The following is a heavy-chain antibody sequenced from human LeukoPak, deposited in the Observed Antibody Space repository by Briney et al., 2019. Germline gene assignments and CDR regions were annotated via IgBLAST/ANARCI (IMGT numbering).Heavy chain of an antibody. V-gene: IGHV3-30*18. CDR2: ISYDGSNK. D-gene: IGHD6-6*01. CDR3: AKERSSSYDYYFDY. J-gene: IGHJ4*02. Sequence: PGGSLRLSCAASGFTFSSYGMHWVRQAPGKGLEWVAVISYDGSNKYYADSVKGRFTISRDNSKNTLYLQMNSLRAEDTAFYYCAKERSSSYDYYFDYWGQGTLVTVSS. CDR1: GFTFSSYG.